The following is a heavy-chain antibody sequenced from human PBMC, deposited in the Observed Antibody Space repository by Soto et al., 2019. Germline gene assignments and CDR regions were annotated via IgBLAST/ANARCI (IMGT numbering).Heavy chain of an antibody. J-gene: IGHJ5*01. CDR3: AKDAVPYNGKWDWFAS. V-gene: IGHV3-23*01. D-gene: IGHD1-20*01. Sequence: DVQLLESGGGLVQPGGSLTLSCAASKFTFSDFAMSWVRQAPGKGLEWVSSIGGRGTDTYYADSVKGRFTISRDHSKNTLFLQMDGLRDEDTAVYYCAKDAVPYNGKWDWFASWGQGTLVIVSS. CDR2: IGGRGTDT. CDR1: KFTFSDFA.